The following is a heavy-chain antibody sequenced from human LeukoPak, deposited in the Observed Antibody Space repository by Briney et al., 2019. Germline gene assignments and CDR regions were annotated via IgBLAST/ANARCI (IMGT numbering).Heavy chain of an antibody. CDR2: FSPSGGGT. Sequence: GGSLRLSCAASGFTFSNYAMSWVRPAPGKGLEWVSAFSPSGGGTYYADSVKGRFTISRDNSENTLYLQMNSLRGEDTAVYYCARDGYSGSYYRLYYFFMDVWGKGTTVTVSS. CDR1: GFTFSNYA. V-gene: IGHV3-23*01. D-gene: IGHD1-26*01. J-gene: IGHJ6*03. CDR3: ARDGYSGSYYRLYYFFMDV.